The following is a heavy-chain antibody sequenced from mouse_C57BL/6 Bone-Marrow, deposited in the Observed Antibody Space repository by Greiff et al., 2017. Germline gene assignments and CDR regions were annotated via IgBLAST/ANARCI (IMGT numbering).Heavy chain of an antibody. V-gene: IGHV1-53*01. CDR3: ARGNFYDYDRDY. J-gene: IGHJ2*01. CDR2: INPSNGGT. Sequence: QVQLKQPGTELVKPGASVKLSCKASGYTFTSYWMHWVKQRPGQGLEWIGNINPSNGGTNYNAKFKSKATLTVDKSSSTAYMQLSSLTSEDSAVYYCARGNFYDYDRDYWGQGTTLTVSS. D-gene: IGHD2-4*01. CDR1: GYTFTSYW.